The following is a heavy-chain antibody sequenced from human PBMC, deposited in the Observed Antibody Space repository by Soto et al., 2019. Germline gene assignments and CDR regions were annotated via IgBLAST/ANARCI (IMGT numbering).Heavy chain of an antibody. D-gene: IGHD2-2*01. J-gene: IGHJ6*02. CDR3: AKDTPQLGHQLLRNYYYYGMDV. CDR1: GFTFSSYA. Sequence: GGSLRLSCAASGFTFSSYAMSWVRQAPGKGLEWVSAISGSGGSTYYADSVKGRFTISRDNSKNTLYLQMNSLRAEDTAVYYCAKDTPQLGHQLLRNYYYYGMDVWGQGTTVTVSS. CDR2: ISGSGGST. V-gene: IGHV3-23*01.